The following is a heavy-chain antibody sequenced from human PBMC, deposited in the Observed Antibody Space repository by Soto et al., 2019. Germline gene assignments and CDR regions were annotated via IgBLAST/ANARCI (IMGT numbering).Heavy chain of an antibody. V-gene: IGHV1-69*01. Sequence: QVQLVQSGAEVKKPGTSVKVSCRASGGTFSSYGVTWVRQAPGQGLEWVGGFNPMFGSVSYADKFQGRVSITADESKSTAYMKLTNLRSEDTAVFYCARGGPEVTDVGLWYFDLWGQGTPVTVSS. CDR2: FNPMFGSV. CDR1: GGTFSSYG. D-gene: IGHD1-26*01. J-gene: IGHJ4*02. CDR3: ARGGPEVTDVGLWYFDL.